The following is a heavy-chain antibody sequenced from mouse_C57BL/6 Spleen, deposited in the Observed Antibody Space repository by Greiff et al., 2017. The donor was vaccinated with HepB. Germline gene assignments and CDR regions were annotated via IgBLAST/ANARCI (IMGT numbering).Heavy chain of an antibody. CDR1: GYTFTDYE. Sequence: VQLQESGAELVRPGASVTLSCKASGYTFTDYEMHWVKQTPVHGLEWIGAIDPETGGTAYNQKFKGKAILTADKSSSTAYMELRSLTSEDSAVYYCTRRYYGREGYFDYWGQGTTLTVSS. J-gene: IGHJ2*01. CDR2: IDPETGGT. V-gene: IGHV1-15*01. D-gene: IGHD1-1*01. CDR3: TRRYYGREGYFDY.